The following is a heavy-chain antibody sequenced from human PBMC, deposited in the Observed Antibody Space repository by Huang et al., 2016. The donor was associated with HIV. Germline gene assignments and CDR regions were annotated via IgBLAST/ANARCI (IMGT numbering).Heavy chain of an antibody. Sequence: QVQLVESGAELKKPGASVRVSCKVSGYTVSELSLHWVRQAPETGLEWMGGLDPEEGETIYAQRLQGRVTMTEDTSTDTAYMELSSLRPEDTAVYYCATSTPDVGAGVLRSAFDIWGQGTMVTVSS. V-gene: IGHV1-24*01. D-gene: IGHD2-15*01. CDR1: GYTVSELS. J-gene: IGHJ3*02. CDR2: LDPEEGET. CDR3: ATSTPDVGAGVLRSAFDI.